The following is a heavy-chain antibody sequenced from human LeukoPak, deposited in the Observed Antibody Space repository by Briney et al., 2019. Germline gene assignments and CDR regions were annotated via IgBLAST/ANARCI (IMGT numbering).Heavy chain of an antibody. CDR1: GYTLISYA. J-gene: IGHJ4*02. CDR3: AKAYPEVVVPIPVDY. Sequence: GGSLRLSCAASGYTLISYAMSWVRQAPGKGLEWVSAISGSGGSTYYADSVKGRFTISRDNSKNTLYLQMNSLRAEDTAVYYCAKAYPEVVVPIPVDYWGQGTLVTVSS. D-gene: IGHD3-22*01. CDR2: ISGSGGST. V-gene: IGHV3-23*01.